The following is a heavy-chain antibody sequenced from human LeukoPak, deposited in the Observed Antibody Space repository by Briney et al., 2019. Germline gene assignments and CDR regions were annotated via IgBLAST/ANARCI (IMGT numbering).Heavy chain of an antibody. V-gene: IGHV4-31*02. CDR3: ARDRDFWSGPPIGMDV. D-gene: IGHD3-3*01. CDR2: IYYSGST. Sequence: IYYSGSTYYNPSLKSRVSISVDTSKNQFSLKLSSVTAADTAVYYCARDRDFWSGPPIGMDVWGQGTTVTVSS. J-gene: IGHJ6*02.